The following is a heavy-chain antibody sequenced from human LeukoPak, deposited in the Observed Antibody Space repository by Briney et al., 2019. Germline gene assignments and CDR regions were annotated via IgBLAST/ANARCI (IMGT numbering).Heavy chain of an antibody. Sequence: GASVKVSCKASGGTFSSYAISWVRQAPGQGLEWMGGIIPIFGTANYAQKFRGRVTITADESTSTAYMELSSLRSEDTAVYYCARTYYYDSSGYTPNYYFDYWGQGTLVTVSS. D-gene: IGHD3-22*01. CDR2: IIPIFGTA. J-gene: IGHJ4*02. V-gene: IGHV1-69*01. CDR3: ARTYYYDSSGYTPNYYFDY. CDR1: GGTFSSYA.